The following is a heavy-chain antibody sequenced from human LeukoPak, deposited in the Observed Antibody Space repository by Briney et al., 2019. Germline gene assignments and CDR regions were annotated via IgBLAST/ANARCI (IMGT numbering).Heavy chain of an antibody. J-gene: IGHJ4*02. CDR1: PPPFSSYA. Sequence: GGSLRLSCPPPPPPFSSYAMTWVRQAPGSGLEWVSAISGSGGSTYYADSVRGRFTISRDNSKNTLYLQMNSLRAEDTAVYYCAKGLNSGTYPHLDYWGQGTLVTVSS. D-gene: IGHD1-26*01. V-gene: IGHV3-23*01. CDR2: ISGSGGST. CDR3: AKGLNSGTYPHLDY.